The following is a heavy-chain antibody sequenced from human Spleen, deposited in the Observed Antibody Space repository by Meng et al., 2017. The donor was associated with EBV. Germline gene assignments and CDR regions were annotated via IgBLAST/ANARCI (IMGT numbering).Heavy chain of an antibody. V-gene: IGHV4-30-2*01. CDR2: IYHSGST. CDR1: GGSTSSGGNL. D-gene: IGHD3-10*01. J-gene: IGHJ5*02. CDR3: AGNYGGNLGWIDP. Sequence: QLQQQEAGSGLVKPSQTLSLTCTISGGSTSSGGNLWSWIRQPPGKGLEWIGYIYHSGSTYYNPSLKSRVTMSVDRSKNQFSLRLTSMTAAGTAVYYCAGNYGGNLGWIDPWGQGTLVTVSS.